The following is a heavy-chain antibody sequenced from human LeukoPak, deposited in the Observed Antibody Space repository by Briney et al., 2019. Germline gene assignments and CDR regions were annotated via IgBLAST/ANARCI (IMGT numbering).Heavy chain of an antibody. CDR3: VREDLGVDY. Sequence: LAGGSLRLSCAVSGPIVSTNYMSWVRQAPGQGLEWISILYVNENRYYADSVKGRFIISRDTSKNTLYLQMNSLRAEDTAMYYCVREDLGVDYWDQGTLVTVSS. J-gene: IGHJ4*02. CDR1: GPIVSTNY. V-gene: IGHV3-53*01. D-gene: IGHD1-26*01. CDR2: LYVNENR.